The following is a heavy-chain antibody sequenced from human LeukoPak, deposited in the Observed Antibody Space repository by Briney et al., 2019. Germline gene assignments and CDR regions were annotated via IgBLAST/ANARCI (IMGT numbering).Heavy chain of an antibody. CDR2: ISYDGSNK. D-gene: IGHD2-2*01. V-gene: IGHV3-30-3*01. CDR3: ARDQADIVVVPAARDYYYYYGMDV. Sequence: GGSLRLSCAASGSTFSSYAMHWVRQAPGKGLEWVAVISYDGSNKYYADSVKGRFTISRDNSKNTLYLQMNSLRAEDTAVYYCARDQADIVVVPAARDYYYYYGMDVWGQGTTVTVSS. J-gene: IGHJ6*02. CDR1: GSTFSSYA.